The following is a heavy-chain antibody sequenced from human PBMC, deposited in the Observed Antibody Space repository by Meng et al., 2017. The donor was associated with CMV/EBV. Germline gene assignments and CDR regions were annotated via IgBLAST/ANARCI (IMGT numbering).Heavy chain of an antibody. V-gene: IGHV1-18*01. J-gene: IGHJ6*02. CDR1: GYTFTSYG. Sequence: GESLKISCKASGYTFTSYGISWVRQAPGQGLEWMGWISAYNGNTNYAQKFQGRVTLTRVTSISTAYMELSSLTSDDTAVYHCARTRIEVEPDGRKIKYYNYGMDVWGQGTTVTVSS. CDR2: ISAYNGNT. CDR3: ARTRIEVEPDGRKIKYYNYGMDV. D-gene: IGHD2-2*01.